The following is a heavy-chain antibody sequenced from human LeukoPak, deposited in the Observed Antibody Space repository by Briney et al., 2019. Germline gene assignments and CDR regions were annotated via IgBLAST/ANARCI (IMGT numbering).Heavy chain of an antibody. CDR2: MNPYSGDR. D-gene: IGHD6-25*01. V-gene: IGHV1-8*03. Sequence: ASVKVSCKTSGYTFTTYHINWVRQATGQGLEWLGWMNPYSGDRGYAQKFQGRLSITSDASISTAYMELSSLRSDDTAVYFCARTSSSTASGYDYWGQGTLVIVSS. J-gene: IGHJ4*02. CDR1: GYTFTTYH. CDR3: ARTSSSTASGYDY.